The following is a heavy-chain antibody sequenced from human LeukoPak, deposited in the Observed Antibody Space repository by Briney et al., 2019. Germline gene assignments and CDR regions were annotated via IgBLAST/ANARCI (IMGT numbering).Heavy chain of an antibody. V-gene: IGHV1-2*06. CDR2: INPNSGGT. D-gene: IGHD3-22*01. Sequence: ASVKVSCKASGYTFTGYYMHSVRQAPGQGLEGMGRINPNSGGTNYAQKFQGRVTMTRDTSISTAYMELSRLRSDDTAVYYCARSSGYYETLDYWGQGTLVTVSS. J-gene: IGHJ4*02. CDR3: ARSSGYYETLDY. CDR1: GYTFTGYY.